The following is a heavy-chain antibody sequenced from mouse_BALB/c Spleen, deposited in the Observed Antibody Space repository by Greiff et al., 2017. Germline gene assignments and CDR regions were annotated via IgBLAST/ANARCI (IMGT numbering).Heavy chain of an antibody. D-gene: IGHD2-14*01. J-gene: IGHJ3*01. CDR3: ARDWRYDGTFAY. CDR1: GFTFSDYY. Sequence: EVKVEESGGGLVKPGGSLKLSCAASGFTFSDYYMYWVRQTPEKRLEWVATISDGGSYTYYPDSVKGRFTISRDNAKNNLYLQMSSLKSEDTAMYYCARDWRYDGTFAYWGQGTLVTVSA. V-gene: IGHV5-4*02. CDR2: ISDGGSYT.